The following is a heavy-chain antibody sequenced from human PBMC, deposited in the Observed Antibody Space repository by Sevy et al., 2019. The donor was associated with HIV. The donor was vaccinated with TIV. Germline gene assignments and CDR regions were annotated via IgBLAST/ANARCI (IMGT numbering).Heavy chain of an antibody. CDR1: GYTFTGNY. D-gene: IGHD3-3*01. CDR2: INTNSGDTGT. V-gene: IGHV1-2*02. CDR3: GREGYYLWSGYSAPYFDY. J-gene: IGHJ4*02. Sequence: ASVKVSCKTSGYTFTGNYIHWVRQAPGQGLEWMGWINTNSGDTGTKYAQKFQGRVTMTSDRSINTVYMDLTRLSPDDTAVYYCGREGYYLWSGYSAPYFDYWGQGTLVTVSS.